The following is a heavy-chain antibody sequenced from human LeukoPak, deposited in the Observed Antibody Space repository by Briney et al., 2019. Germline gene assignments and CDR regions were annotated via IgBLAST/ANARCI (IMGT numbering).Heavy chain of an antibody. CDR2: ISSSGSTI. V-gene: IGHV3-11*04. D-gene: IGHD3-22*01. Sequence: GGSLRLSCAASGFTFSDYYMSWIRQAPGKGLEWVSYISSSGSTIYYADSVKGRFTTSRDNAKNSLYLQMNSLRAEDTAVYYCARGHITMIVVVDFDIWGQGTMVTVSS. CDR3: ARGHITMIVVVDFDI. J-gene: IGHJ3*02. CDR1: GFTFSDYY.